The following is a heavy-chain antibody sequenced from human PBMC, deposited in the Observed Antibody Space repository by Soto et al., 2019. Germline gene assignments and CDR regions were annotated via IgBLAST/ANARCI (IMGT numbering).Heavy chain of an antibody. CDR1: GFTFSAVY. D-gene: IGHD6-19*01. Sequence: QVQLEESGGGLVKPGGSLRLSCAASGFTFSAVYMSWIRQAPNKGLEYISYISSSGTSANYADSVKGRFTISIDNAKNSLYLQMNSLRAEDTAGYYCARDRGAVTGQYFDYWGQGALVTVSS. V-gene: IGHV3-11*05. CDR2: ISSSGTSA. CDR3: ARDRGAVTGQYFDY. J-gene: IGHJ4*02.